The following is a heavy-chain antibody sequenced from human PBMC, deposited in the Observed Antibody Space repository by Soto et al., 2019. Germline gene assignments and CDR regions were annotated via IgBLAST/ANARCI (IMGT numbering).Heavy chain of an antibody. V-gene: IGHV1-69*01. CDR3: ATGGRGYSYAPRFYFEY. CDR2: ILPIFGRT. D-gene: IGHD5-18*01. J-gene: IGHJ4*02. CDR1: GAIFSSNA. Sequence: QVQLVQSGAEVKKPGSSVKVTCKASGAIFSSNAISWVRQAPGQGLEWMGGILPIFGRTYYAQKFQGRVTITADESTRTAYMELSSLKSEDTAVYYCATGGRGYSYAPRFYFEYWGQGTLVTVSS.